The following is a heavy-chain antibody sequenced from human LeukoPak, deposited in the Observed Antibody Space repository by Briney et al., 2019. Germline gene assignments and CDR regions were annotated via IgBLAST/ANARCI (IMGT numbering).Heavy chain of an antibody. CDR2: IYTGGMT. CDR3: ARDPSGYGGHFDY. Sequence: SETLSLTCTVSGASISSSDYWSWVRQPAGKGLEWIGRIYTGGMTNYSPSLRRRVTISLDTSKNQFSPMLTSVTAADTAVYYCARDPSGYGGHFDYWGQGTLITVSS. V-gene: IGHV4-4*07. D-gene: IGHD4/OR15-4a*01. CDR1: GASISSSDY. J-gene: IGHJ4*02.